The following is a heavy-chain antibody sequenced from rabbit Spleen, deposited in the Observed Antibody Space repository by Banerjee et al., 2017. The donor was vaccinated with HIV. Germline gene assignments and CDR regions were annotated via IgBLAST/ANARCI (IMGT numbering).Heavy chain of an antibody. CDR3: ARDTSSSFSSYGMGL. CDR2: INAVTGKA. V-gene: IGHV1S40*01. Sequence: QSLEESGGDLVKPGASLTLTCTASGFSFSNKAVMCWVRQAPGKGLEWIACINAVTGKAVYASWAKGRFTFSKTSSTTVTLQMTSLTAADTATYFCARDTSSSFSSYGMGLWGPGTLVTVS. CDR1: GFSFSNKAV. D-gene: IGHD1-1*01. J-gene: IGHJ6*01.